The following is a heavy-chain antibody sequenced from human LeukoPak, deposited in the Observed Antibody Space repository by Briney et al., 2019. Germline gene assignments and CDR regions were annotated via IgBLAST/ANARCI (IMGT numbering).Heavy chain of an antibody. Sequence: GGSLRLSCAASGFTFSSYWMNWVRQAPGKGLEWVANIKQDGSDKYYVDSVKGRFTISRDNAKNSLYLQMNSLRAEDTAVYYCARSLSRYSYGPFDYWGQGTLVTVSS. V-gene: IGHV3-7*01. CDR3: ARSLSRYSYGPFDY. J-gene: IGHJ4*02. CDR2: IKQDGSDK. CDR1: GFTFSSYW. D-gene: IGHD5-18*01.